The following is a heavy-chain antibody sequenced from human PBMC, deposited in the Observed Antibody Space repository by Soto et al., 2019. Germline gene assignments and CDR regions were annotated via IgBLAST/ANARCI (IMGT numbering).Heavy chain of an antibody. Sequence: GGSQRLSCSASGFNFGIYAMHWVRQAPGKGLEYVSSISTNGGSTDYADSVKGRFTISRDNSKNTVYLQMSSLRVEDTAVYYCVKGEYYYDSSGYYPFDYWGQGTLVTVSS. V-gene: IGHV3-64D*06. CDR1: GFNFGIYA. CDR2: ISTNGGST. CDR3: VKGEYYYDSSGYYPFDY. D-gene: IGHD3-22*01. J-gene: IGHJ4*02.